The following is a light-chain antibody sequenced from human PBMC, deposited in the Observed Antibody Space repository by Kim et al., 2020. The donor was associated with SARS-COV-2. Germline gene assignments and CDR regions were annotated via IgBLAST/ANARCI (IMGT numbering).Light chain of an antibody. Sequence: EILLTQSPGTLSLSPGERATLSCRANQRISSNYLAWYQHKPGQSPRLLIHDASNRATGIPDRFSGSGSGTDFPLTISRLEPEDFAVYYCHQYIRSPYSFGQGTKLEI. J-gene: IGKJ2*03. V-gene: IGKV3-20*01. CDR1: QRISSNY. CDR2: DAS. CDR3: HQYIRSPYS.